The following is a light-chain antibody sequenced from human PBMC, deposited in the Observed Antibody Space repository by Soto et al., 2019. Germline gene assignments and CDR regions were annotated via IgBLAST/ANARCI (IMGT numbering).Light chain of an antibody. V-gene: IGKV3-11*01. CDR2: DAS. CDR1: QSVSSY. Sequence: EIVLTQSPATLSLSPGERATLSCRASQSVSSYFAWYQQKPGQAPNLLIYDASNRATGIPARFSGSGSGTDFTLTISSLEPEDFAVYYCQQRSTWPVTFGQGTKVEF. CDR3: QQRSTWPVT. J-gene: IGKJ1*01.